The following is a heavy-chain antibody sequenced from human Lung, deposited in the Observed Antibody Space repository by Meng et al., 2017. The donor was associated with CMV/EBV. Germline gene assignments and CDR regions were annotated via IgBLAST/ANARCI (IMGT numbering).Heavy chain of an antibody. CDR2: IYHSGST. V-gene: IGHV4-38-2*02. Sequence: SXTLSLXCSVSGYSIGSGYFWGWIRQPPGKGLEWVGSIYHSGSTYHNPSLKSRVTISADSPRNQFSLKLISVTAADTAAYYCARMGARGGNSLIDCWGQGXLVTVSS. CDR3: ARMGARGGNSLIDC. CDR1: GYSIGSGYF. D-gene: IGHD4-23*01. J-gene: IGHJ4*02.